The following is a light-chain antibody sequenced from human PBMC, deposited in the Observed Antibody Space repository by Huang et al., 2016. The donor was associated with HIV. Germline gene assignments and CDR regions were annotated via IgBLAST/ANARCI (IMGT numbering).Light chain of an antibody. CDR3: QQYNSFWT. V-gene: IGKV1-5*03. CDR1: QSISTW. Sequence: DIQMTQSPSTLSASVGDRVTLTCRASQSISTWLDWYQQKPGKAPKLLMYKASNLENGVPARFSGSGSGTEFTLTIRSLQPDDFATYYCQQYNSFWTFGQGTKVEIK. CDR2: KAS. J-gene: IGKJ1*01.